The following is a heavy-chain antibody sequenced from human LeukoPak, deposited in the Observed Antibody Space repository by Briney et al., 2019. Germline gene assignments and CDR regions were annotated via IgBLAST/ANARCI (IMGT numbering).Heavy chain of an antibody. Sequence: GASVKVSCKASGYTFTSYYMHWVRQAPGQGLEWMGIINPSGGSTSYAQKFQGRVTMTRDMSTSTVYMELSSLRSEDTAVYYCARGQLRRVVVAATGSSTPRLFDYWGQGTLVTVSS. V-gene: IGHV1-46*01. CDR1: GYTFTSYY. CDR2: INPSGGST. CDR3: ARGQLRRVVVAATGSSTPRLFDY. J-gene: IGHJ4*02. D-gene: IGHD2-15*01.